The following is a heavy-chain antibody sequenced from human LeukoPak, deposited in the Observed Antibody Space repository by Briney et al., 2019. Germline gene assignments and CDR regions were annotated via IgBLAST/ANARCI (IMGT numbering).Heavy chain of an antibody. CDR3: ARGPLQYSSRGFDP. J-gene: IGHJ5*02. D-gene: IGHD6-13*01. CDR2: INHSGST. CDR1: GGSFSGYY. Sequence: PSETLSLTCAVYGGSFSGYYWSWIRQPPGKGLEWIGEINHSGSTNYNPSLKSRVTISVDTSKKQFSLKLSSVTAADTAVYYCARGPLQYSSRGFDPWGQGTLVTVS. V-gene: IGHV4-34*01.